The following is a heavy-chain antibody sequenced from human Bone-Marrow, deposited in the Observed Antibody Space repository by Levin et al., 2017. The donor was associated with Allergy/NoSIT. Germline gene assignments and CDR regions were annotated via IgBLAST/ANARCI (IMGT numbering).Heavy chain of an antibody. Sequence: ASVKVSCKASGYTFSSNYIHWVRQAPGQGLEWMGIINPSGGSTSYAQKFQGRVTMTRDTSTSTVYMELSRLRSEDTAVYYCARDRYSSSSPYARGYHYYGMDVWGQGPTVTVSS. CDR3: ARDRYSSSSPYARGYHYYGMDV. D-gene: IGHD6-6*01. CDR2: INPSGGST. J-gene: IGHJ6*02. CDR1: GYTFSSNY. V-gene: IGHV1-46*01.